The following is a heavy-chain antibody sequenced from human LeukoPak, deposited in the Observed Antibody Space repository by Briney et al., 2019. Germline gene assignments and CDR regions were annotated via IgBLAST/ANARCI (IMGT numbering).Heavy chain of an antibody. V-gene: IGHV3-30-3*01. CDR1: GFTFSSYS. CDR2: ISYDGDNR. Sequence: GGSLRLSCVASGFTFSSYSMHWVRQAPGKGLQWVALISYDGDNRFYVDSVKGRFTISRDNSKNSLYLQMGSLRTEDTGVYYCAREGWDSEYQLLLDYWGQGTLVTVSS. J-gene: IGHJ4*02. D-gene: IGHD2-2*01. CDR3: AREGWDSEYQLLLDY.